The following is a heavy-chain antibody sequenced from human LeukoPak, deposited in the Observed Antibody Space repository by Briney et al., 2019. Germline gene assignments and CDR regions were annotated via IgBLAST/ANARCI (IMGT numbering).Heavy chain of an antibody. Sequence: SVKVSCKASGGTFSSYAISWVRQAPGQGLEWMGGIIPIFGTANYAQKFQGRVTITTDESTSTAYMELSSLRSEDTAVYYCARDHGPDYYDSSGYYSPFDYWGQGTLVTVSS. CDR3: ARDHGPDYYDSSGYYSPFDY. D-gene: IGHD3-22*01. CDR2: IIPIFGTA. J-gene: IGHJ4*02. CDR1: GGTFSSYA. V-gene: IGHV1-69*05.